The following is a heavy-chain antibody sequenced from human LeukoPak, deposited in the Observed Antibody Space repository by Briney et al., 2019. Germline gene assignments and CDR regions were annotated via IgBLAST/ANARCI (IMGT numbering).Heavy chain of an antibody. Sequence: GGSLRLSCAASGFTFSSYEMNWVRQAPGKGLEWVSYISSSGSTIYYADSVKGRFTISRDNAKNSLYLQMNSLRAEDTAVYYCARDGSFGRTSFDYWGQGTLVTVSS. CDR2: ISSSGSTI. CDR1: GFTFSSYE. J-gene: IGHJ4*02. CDR3: ARDGSFGRTSFDY. D-gene: IGHD3-10*01. V-gene: IGHV3-48*03.